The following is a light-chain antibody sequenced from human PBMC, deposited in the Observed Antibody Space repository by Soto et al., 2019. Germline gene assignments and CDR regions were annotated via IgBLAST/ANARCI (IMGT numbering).Light chain of an antibody. Sequence: DIQMTQSPSSLSASVGDRVTITCQASQDISKYLNWYQHKPGKAPKLLIYDTSNLETGVPSRFSGSGSGTHFTFTISSLQPEDTAIYYCKQYDNLPRNTFGQGTKLEIK. J-gene: IGKJ2*01. CDR1: QDISKY. CDR3: KQYDNLPRNT. V-gene: IGKV1-33*01. CDR2: DTS.